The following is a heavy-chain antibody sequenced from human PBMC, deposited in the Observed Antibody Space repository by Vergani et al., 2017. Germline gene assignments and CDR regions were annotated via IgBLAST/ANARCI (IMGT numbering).Heavy chain of an antibody. J-gene: IGHJ4*02. CDR3: TTGGDYYDFWSGYSALDY. CDR1: GFTFSSYG. V-gene: IGHV3-30*03. Sequence: QVQLVESGGGVVQPGRSLRLSCAASGFTFSSYGMHWVRQAPGKGLEWVAVISYDGSNKYYADSVKGRFTISRDNSKNTLYLQMNSLKTEDTAVYYCTTGGDYYDFWSGYSALDYWGQGTLVTVSS. CDR2: ISYDGSNK. D-gene: IGHD3-3*01.